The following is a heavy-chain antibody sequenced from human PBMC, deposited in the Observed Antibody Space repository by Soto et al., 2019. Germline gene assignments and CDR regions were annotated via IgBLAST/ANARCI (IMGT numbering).Heavy chain of an antibody. V-gene: IGHV1-18*01. CDR2: ISAHNGNT. J-gene: IGHJ4*02. CDR3: ARGRYGDY. CDR1: GYTFTSYG. D-gene: IGHD1-1*01. Sequence: QVHLVQSGAEVKKPGASVKVSCKASGYTFTSYGITWVRQAPGQGLEWMGWISAHNGNTDYAQKLQGRVIVTRDTSTGTAYMELRSLISDDTAVYYCARGRYGDYWGQGALVTASS.